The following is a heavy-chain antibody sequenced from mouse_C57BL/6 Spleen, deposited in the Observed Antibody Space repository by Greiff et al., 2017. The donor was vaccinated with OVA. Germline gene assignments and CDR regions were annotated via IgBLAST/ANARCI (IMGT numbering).Heavy chain of an antibody. CDR1: GYTFTSYW. CDR2: IDPSDSYT. D-gene: IGHD1-1*01. V-gene: IGHV1-69*01. J-gene: IGHJ2*01. CDR3: ARRRLYYGSSFDY. Sequence: VQLKQPGAELVMPGASVKLSCKASGYTFTSYWMHWVKQRPGQGLEWIGEIDPSDSYTNYNQKFKGKSTLTVDKSSSTAYMQLSSLTSENSAVYYCARRRLYYGSSFDYWGQGTTLTVSS.